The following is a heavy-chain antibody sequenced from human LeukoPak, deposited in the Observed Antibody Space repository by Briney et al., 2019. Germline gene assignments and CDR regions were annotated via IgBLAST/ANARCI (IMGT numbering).Heavy chain of an antibody. CDR3: ANALYYSPVDSDYGMDV. Sequence: GGSARLSCAASGFTFSHYGMHWVRQAPGKGLEWVAVIAYDGANKYYAGSVKGRFTISRDNSKNTLYLQMNSLRDEDTAVYYCANALYYSPVDSDYGMDVWGQGTKARVSS. V-gene: IGHV3-30*18. CDR1: GFTFSHYG. D-gene: IGHD2/OR15-2a*01. J-gene: IGHJ6*02. CDR2: IAYDGANK.